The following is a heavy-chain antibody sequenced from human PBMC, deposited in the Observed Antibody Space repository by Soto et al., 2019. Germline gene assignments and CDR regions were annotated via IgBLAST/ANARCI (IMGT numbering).Heavy chain of an antibody. Sequence: GGSLRLSCAASGFTFSSYGMHWVRQAPGKGLEWVAVISYDGSNKYYADSVKGRFTISRDNSKNTLCLQMNSLRAEDTAVYYCAKDGFRGVIITAYYYGMDVWGQGTTVTVSS. CDR2: ISYDGSNK. CDR1: GFTFSSYG. D-gene: IGHD3-10*01. CDR3: AKDGFRGVIITAYYYGMDV. V-gene: IGHV3-30*18. J-gene: IGHJ6*02.